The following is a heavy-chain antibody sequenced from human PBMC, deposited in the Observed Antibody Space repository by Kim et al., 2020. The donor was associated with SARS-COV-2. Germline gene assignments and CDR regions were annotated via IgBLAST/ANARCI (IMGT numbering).Heavy chain of an antibody. J-gene: IGHJ4*02. V-gene: IGHV3-74*01. D-gene: IGHD1-1*01. Sequence: ADCGKGRFSISRDNSKRTLYLQMNSLRAEDSGVYYCAGGPESNGHLLEYWGQGTLVTVSS. CDR3: AGGPESNGHLLEY.